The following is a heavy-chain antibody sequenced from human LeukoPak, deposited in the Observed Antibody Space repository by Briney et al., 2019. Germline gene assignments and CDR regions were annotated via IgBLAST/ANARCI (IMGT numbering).Heavy chain of an antibody. CDR1: GFTFSSYT. CDR3: AKSDTLGN. CDR2: ISGGGGLT. V-gene: IGHV3-23*01. D-gene: IGHD5-18*01. J-gene: IGHJ4*02. Sequence: GGSLRLSCVASGFTFSSYTMSWVRQAPGKGLEWVSGISGGGGLTYSADSVKGRFTISRDDSKNTLYLQMNSLRAGDTAVYYCAKSDTLGNWGQGTLVTVSS.